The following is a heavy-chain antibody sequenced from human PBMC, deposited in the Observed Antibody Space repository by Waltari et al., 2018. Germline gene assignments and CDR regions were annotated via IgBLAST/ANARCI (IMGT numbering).Heavy chain of an antibody. CDR1: GYTFTGYQ. J-gene: IGHJ4*02. Sequence: VHLVQSGAAVKKPGASVKVHCKVSGYTFTGYQIHWVRQAPGQGLEWMGWINPNSGGTNYAQNFQGRVTITRDTSIRTAYMELSRLRSDDTAMYYCARDLVVGSGDYWGQGTLVTVSS. CDR3: ARDLVVGSGDY. V-gene: IGHV1-2*02. CDR2: INPNSGGT. D-gene: IGHD1-26*01.